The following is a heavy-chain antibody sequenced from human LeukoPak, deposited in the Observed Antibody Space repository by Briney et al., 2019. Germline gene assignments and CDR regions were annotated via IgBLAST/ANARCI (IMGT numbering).Heavy chain of an antibody. CDR2: ISSGSSTI. J-gene: IGHJ6*02. D-gene: IGHD3-10*01. CDR1: GFTFSSYS. Sequence: GGSPRLSCVASGFTFSSYSMDWVRQAPGKGLEWVSYISSGSSTIYYAGSVKGRFIISRDNAKNSLYLQMNSLRAEDTAVYYCARGRGNYYYGMDVWGQGTTVTVSS. V-gene: IGHV3-48*01. CDR3: ARGRGNYYYGMDV.